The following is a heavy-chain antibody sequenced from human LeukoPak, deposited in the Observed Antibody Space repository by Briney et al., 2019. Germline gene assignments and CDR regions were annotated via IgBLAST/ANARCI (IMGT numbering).Heavy chain of an antibody. CDR1: GGSISSYY. D-gene: IGHD3-22*01. CDR3: ARAQTYYYDSSATHLGSYFDY. CDR2: IYYSGST. Sequence: SETLSLTCTVSGGSISSYYWSWIRQPPGKGLEWIGYIYYSGSTNYNPSLKSRVTISVDTSKNQFSLKLSSVTAADTAVYYCARAQTYYYDSSATHLGSYFDYWGQGTLVTVSS. J-gene: IGHJ4*02. V-gene: IGHV4-59*01.